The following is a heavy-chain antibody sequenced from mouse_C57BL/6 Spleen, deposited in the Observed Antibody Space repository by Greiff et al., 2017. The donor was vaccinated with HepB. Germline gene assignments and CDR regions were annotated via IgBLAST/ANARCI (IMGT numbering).Heavy chain of an antibody. D-gene: IGHD2-5*01. CDR3: ARGVRRAWFAY. J-gene: IGHJ3*01. CDR1: GYTFTSYW. Sequence: VQLQQPGAELVRPGTSVKLSCKASGYTFTSYWMHWVKQRPGQGLEWIGVIDPSDSYTNYNQKFKGKATLTVDTSSSTAYMQLSSLTSEDSAVYYCARGVRRAWFAYWGQGTLVTVSA. CDR2: IDPSDSYT. V-gene: IGHV1-59*01.